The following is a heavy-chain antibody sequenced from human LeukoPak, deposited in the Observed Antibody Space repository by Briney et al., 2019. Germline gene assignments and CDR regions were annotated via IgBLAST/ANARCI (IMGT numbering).Heavy chain of an antibody. CDR3: ARQVSFGRGYSYGYLDY. V-gene: IGHV4-59*08. CDR1: GGSISSYY. CDR2: IYYSGST. Sequence: SETLSLTCTVSGGSISSYYWSWIRQPPGRGLEWIGYIYYSGSTKYNPSLKSRVTTSVDTSKNQFSLTLSSVTAADTAVYYCARQVSFGRGYSYGYLDYWGRGTLVTVSS. J-gene: IGHJ4*02. D-gene: IGHD5-18*01.